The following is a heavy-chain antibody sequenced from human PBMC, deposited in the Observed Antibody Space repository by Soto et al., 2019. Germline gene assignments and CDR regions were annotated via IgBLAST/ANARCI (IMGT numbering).Heavy chain of an antibody. CDR3: ARDNPDPTRYSGTYYVWFDP. V-gene: IGHV1-18*01. Sequence: QVQLVQSGAEVKKPGASVKVSCKASGYTFTSYGVSWVRQAPGQGLEWMGWISPYNGNTEYAQKLQGRVTMTTDTSTSTAYMELRSLRSAGTAVYYCARDNPDPTRYSGTYYVWFDPWGQGTLVTVSS. CDR2: ISPYNGNT. J-gene: IGHJ5*02. CDR1: GYTFTSYG. D-gene: IGHD1-26*01.